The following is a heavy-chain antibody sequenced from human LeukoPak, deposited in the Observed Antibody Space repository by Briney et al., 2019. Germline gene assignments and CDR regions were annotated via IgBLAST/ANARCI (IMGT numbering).Heavy chain of an antibody. CDR1: GGSISSSSYY. V-gene: IGHV4-39*07. CDR3: ARERVIIDD. D-gene: IGHD3-3*01. Sequence: PSETLSLTCTVSGGSISSSSYYWGWIRQPPGKGLEWIGSIYYSGSTYYNPSLKSRVTISVDTSKNQFSLKLSSETAADTAVYYCARERVIIDDWGQGTLVTVSS. CDR2: IYYSGST. J-gene: IGHJ4*02.